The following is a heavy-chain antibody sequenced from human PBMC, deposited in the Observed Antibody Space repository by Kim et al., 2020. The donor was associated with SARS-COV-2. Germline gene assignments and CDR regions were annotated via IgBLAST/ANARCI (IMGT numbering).Heavy chain of an antibody. CDR1: GGSISSSSYY. CDR3: ARGYDFWSGYNYDY. V-gene: IGHV4-39*01. J-gene: IGHJ4*02. D-gene: IGHD3-3*01. Sequence: SETLSLTCTVSGGSISSSSYYWGWIRQPPGKGLEWIGSIYYSGSTYYNPSLKSRVTISVDTSKNQFSLKLSSVTAADTAVYYCARGYDFWSGYNYDYWGQGTLVTVSS. CDR2: IYYSGST.